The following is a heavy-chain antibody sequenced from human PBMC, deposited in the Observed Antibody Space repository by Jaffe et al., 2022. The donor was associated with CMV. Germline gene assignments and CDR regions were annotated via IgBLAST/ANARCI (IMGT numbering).Heavy chain of an antibody. Sequence: QVQLQESGPGLVKPSQTLSLTCTVSGGSISSGGYYWSWIRQHPGKGLEWIGYIYYSGSTYYNPSLKSRVTISVDTSKNQFSLKLSSVTAADTAVYYCASQGGLGPASPIGTYGMDVWGQGTTVTVSS. J-gene: IGHJ6*02. D-gene: IGHD2-15*01. CDR2: IYYSGST. V-gene: IGHV4-31*03. CDR1: GGSISSGGYY. CDR3: ASQGGLGPASPIGTYGMDV.